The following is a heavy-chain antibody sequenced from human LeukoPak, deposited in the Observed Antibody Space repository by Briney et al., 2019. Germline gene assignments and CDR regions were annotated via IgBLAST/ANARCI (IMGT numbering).Heavy chain of an antibody. J-gene: IGHJ4*02. CDR3: AKKITITRTPFDY. D-gene: IGHD3-3*01. CDR1: GFTVSSNY. CDR2: IYSGGST. Sequence: GGSLRLSCAASGFTVSSNYMSWVRQAPGKGLEWVSVIYSGGSTYYADSVKGRFTISRDNSKNTLYLQMNSLRAEDTAVYYCAKKITITRTPFDYWGQGTLVTVSS. V-gene: IGHV3-53*01.